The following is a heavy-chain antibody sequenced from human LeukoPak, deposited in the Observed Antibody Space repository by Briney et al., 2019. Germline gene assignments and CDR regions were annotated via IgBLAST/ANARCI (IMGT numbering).Heavy chain of an antibody. V-gene: IGHV1-8*01. CDR2: MNPNSGNT. CDR3: ARGYSKVVAARSYYYMDV. D-gene: IGHD2-15*01. Sequence: ASVKVSCKASGYTFTSYDITWVRQATGQGLEWMGWMNPNSGNTGYAQKFQGRVTMTRNTSISTTYMELSSLRSEDTAVYYCARGYSKVVAARSYYYMDVWGKGTTVTVSS. CDR1: GYTFTSYD. J-gene: IGHJ6*03.